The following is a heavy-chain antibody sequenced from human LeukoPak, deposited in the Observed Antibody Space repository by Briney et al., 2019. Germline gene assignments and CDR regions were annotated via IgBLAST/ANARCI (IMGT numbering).Heavy chain of an antibody. CDR3: ARKEYCSSTSCPVGEDWFDP. V-gene: IGHV1-18*01. CDR2: ISAYNGNT. Sequence: GASVKVSCKASGYTFTSYGISWVRQAPGQGLEWMGWISAYNGNTNYAQKLQGRVTMTTDTSTSTAYMELRSLRSDDTAVHYCARKEYCSSTSCPVGEDWFDPWGQGTLVTVSS. J-gene: IGHJ5*02. CDR1: GYTFTSYG. D-gene: IGHD2-2*01.